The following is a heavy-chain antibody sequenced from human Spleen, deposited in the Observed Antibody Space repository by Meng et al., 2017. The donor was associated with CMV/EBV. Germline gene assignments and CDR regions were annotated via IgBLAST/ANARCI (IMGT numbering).Heavy chain of an antibody. Sequence: GESLKISCTASKFTLGHAWMNWVRQAPGKGLEWVGRIKTNSDGGTRDYAAPVKGRFTIPRDDSTNTLYLQMNSLKTEDTAVYYCAREVLYNWLDPWGQGTLVTVSS. J-gene: IGHJ5*02. CDR1: KFTLGHAW. CDR2: IKTNSDGGTR. CDR3: AREVLYNWLDP. D-gene: IGHD2/OR15-2a*01. V-gene: IGHV3-15*01.